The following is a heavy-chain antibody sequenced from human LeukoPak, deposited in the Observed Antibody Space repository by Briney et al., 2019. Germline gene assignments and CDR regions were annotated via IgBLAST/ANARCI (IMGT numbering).Heavy chain of an antibody. V-gene: IGHV3-48*02. CDR1: GFTFSRHS. D-gene: IGHD1-26*01. J-gene: IGHJ4*02. CDR3: AKDQRWESPHYLDS. CDR2: ISNYDTI. Sequence: GGSLRLSCVVSGFTFSRHSMNWVRQAPGKGLEWVSYISNYDTIYYADSVRGRFTISRDIAKNSLYLQMNSLRDEDTAVYYCAKDQRWESPHYLDSWGQGTLVTVSS.